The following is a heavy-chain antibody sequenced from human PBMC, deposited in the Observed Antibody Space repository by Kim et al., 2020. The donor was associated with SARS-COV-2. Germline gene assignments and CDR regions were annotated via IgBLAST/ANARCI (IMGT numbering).Heavy chain of an antibody. CDR2: IYYSGST. CDR1: GGPISSSSYY. J-gene: IGHJ6*02. D-gene: IGHD6-19*01. Sequence: SETLSLTCTVSGGPISSSSYYWGWIRQPPGKGLEWIGSIYYSGSTYYNPSLKSRVTISVDTSKNQFSLKLSSVTAADTAVYYCARGSVAVAGTLYYYYYYGMDVWGQGTTVTVSS. V-gene: IGHV4-39*01. CDR3: ARGSVAVAGTLYYYYYYGMDV.